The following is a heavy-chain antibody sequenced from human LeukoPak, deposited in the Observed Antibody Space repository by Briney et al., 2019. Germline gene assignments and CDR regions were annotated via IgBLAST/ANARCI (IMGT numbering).Heavy chain of an antibody. D-gene: IGHD2-2*02. V-gene: IGHV4-34*01. CDR3: ARTRRYCSSTSCYNSYYYYGMDV. J-gene: IGHJ6*02. CDR2: INHSGST. Sequence: SETLSLTCVVYGGSFSGYYWSWIRQPPGKGLEWIGEINHSGSTNYNPSLKSRVTISVDTSKNQFSLKLSSVTAADTAVYYCARTRRYCSSTSCYNSYYYYGMDVWGQGTTVTVSS. CDR1: GGSFSGYY.